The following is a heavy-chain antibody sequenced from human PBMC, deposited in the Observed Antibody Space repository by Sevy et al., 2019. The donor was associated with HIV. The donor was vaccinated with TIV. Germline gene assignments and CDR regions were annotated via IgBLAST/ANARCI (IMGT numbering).Heavy chain of an antibody. CDR3: AKSMGGFDDFDI. Sequence: GGSLRLSCAASGFTFSSYDMSWVRQAPGKGLEWVSVISGSGVSTYYADSVKGRFTISRDNSKNTLYLQLNSLRAEDTAVYYCAKSMGGFDDFDIWGQGTMVTVSS. V-gene: IGHV3-23*01. CDR1: GFTFSSYD. J-gene: IGHJ3*02. D-gene: IGHD2-8*01. CDR2: ISGSGVST.